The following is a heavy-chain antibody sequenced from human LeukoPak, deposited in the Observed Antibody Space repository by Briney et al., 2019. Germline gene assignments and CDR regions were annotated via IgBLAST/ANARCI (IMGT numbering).Heavy chain of an antibody. CDR2: ISNSGSTI. V-gene: IGHV3-48*03. D-gene: IGHD3-3*01. CDR1: GFTFGSYE. Sequence: GGSLRLSCAASGFTFGSYEMNWVRQAPGKGLEWISYISNSGSTIYYADSVKGRFTISRDDAKNSLYLQMNSLRAEDTAVYYCARTGRGYDFWSGSYYYMDVWGKGTTVTVSS. J-gene: IGHJ6*03. CDR3: ARTGRGYDFWSGSYYYMDV.